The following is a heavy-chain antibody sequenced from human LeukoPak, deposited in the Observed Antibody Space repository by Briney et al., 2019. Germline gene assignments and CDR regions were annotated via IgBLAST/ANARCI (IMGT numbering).Heavy chain of an antibody. D-gene: IGHD3-10*01. Sequence: QPGGSLRLSCAASGFTFSNYGMNWVRQAPGKGLEWVAFISYDGSNEYYADSVKGRFTISKENAKKTLYLQMDSLRADDTAVYYCAKDYYDSGSYGRNALAIWGQGTMVTVSS. CDR2: ISYDGSNE. CDR3: AKDYYDSGSYGRNALAI. V-gene: IGHV3-30*18. J-gene: IGHJ3*02. CDR1: GFTFSNYG.